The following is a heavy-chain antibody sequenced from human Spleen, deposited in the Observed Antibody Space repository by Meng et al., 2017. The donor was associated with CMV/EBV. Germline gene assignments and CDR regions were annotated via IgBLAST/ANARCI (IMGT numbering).Heavy chain of an antibody. Sequence: GESLKISCAASGFTFSGYAMHWVRQAPGKGLEWVSVIYSGGSTYYADSVKGRFTISRDNSKNTLYLQMDSLRAEDTAVYYCARGIGSYWVFDYWGQGTLVTVSS. CDR1: GFTFSGYA. CDR2: IYSGGST. CDR3: ARGIGSYWVFDY. V-gene: IGHV3-53*01. J-gene: IGHJ4*02. D-gene: IGHD1-26*01.